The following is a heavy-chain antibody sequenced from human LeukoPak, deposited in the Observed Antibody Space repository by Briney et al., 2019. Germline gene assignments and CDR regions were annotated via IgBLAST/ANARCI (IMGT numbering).Heavy chain of an antibody. D-gene: IGHD1-26*01. CDR3: ARGDYSGSYLAY. J-gene: IGHJ4*02. CDR1: GGSISSYY. V-gene: IGHV4-59*01. Sequence: SETLSLTCTVSGGSISSYYWSWIRQPPGKGLEWIGYIYYSGSTYYNPSLKSRVTISVDTSKNQFSLKLSSVTAADTAVYYCARGDYSGSYLAYWGQGTLVTVSS. CDR2: IYYSGST.